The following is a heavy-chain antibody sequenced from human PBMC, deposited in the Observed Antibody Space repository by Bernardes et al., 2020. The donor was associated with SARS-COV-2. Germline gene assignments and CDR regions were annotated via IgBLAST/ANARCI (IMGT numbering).Heavy chain of an antibody. D-gene: IGHD3-16*02. Sequence: ETLSLTCTVSGGSISSYYWSWIRQPPGKGLEWVGRIKSKTDGGTTDYAAPVKGRFTISRDDSKNTLYLQMNSLKTEDTAVYYCTTDRLYDYVWGSYRYPGYWGQGTLVTVSS. CDR3: TTDRLYDYVWGSYRYPGY. CDR1: GGSISSYY. CDR2: IKSKTDGGTT. J-gene: IGHJ4*02. V-gene: IGHV3-15*01.